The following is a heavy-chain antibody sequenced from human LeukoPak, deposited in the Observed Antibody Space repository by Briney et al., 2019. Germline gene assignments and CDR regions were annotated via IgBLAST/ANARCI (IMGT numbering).Heavy chain of an antibody. CDR1: GFTFSNYA. D-gene: IGHD4-17*01. CDR2: ITGSGGGT. J-gene: IGHJ3*01. Sequence: GGSLRLSCAASGFTFSNYAMIWVHQAPEKGLEWVSAITGSGGGTYYADSVKGRFTISRDNSKNTLYLQMNGLRADDTAVYYCAKDPSGDFIGAFDFWGQGTMVAVSS. CDR3: AKDPSGDFIGAFDF. V-gene: IGHV3-23*01.